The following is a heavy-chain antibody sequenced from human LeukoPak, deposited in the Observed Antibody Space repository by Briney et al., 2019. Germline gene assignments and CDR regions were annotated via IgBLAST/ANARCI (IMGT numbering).Heavy chain of an antibody. J-gene: IGHJ4*02. CDR1: GFTFGSYG. Sequence: GGSLRLSCSASGFTFGSYGMHWVRQAPGKGLEWVALIWYHGNDVDYADSVKGRFTISRDNSKNTLYLQMNSLRAEDVAVYFCAKNSGYNWQYFFDYWGQGTLVTVSS. CDR3: AKNSGYNWQYFFDY. D-gene: IGHD6-25*01. V-gene: IGHV3-33*03. CDR2: IWYHGNDV.